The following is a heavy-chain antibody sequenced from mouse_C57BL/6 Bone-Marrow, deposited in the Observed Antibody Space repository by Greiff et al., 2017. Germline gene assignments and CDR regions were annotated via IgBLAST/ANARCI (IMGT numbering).Heavy chain of an antibody. CDR2: IHPSDSDT. CDR1: GYTFTSYW. V-gene: IGHV1-74*01. D-gene: IGHD1-1*01. CDR3: AKPLAVVAPYAMDY. J-gene: IGHJ4*01. Sequence: QVQLQQPGAELVKPGASVKVSCKASGYTFTSYWMHWVKQRPGQGLEWIGRIHPSDSDTNYNQKFKGKATLTADKASSTAYMQLSSLTSEDSAVYYCAKPLAVVAPYAMDYWGQGTSVTVSS.